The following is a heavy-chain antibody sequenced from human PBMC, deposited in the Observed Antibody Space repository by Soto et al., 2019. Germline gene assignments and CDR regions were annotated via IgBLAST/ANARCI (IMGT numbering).Heavy chain of an antibody. D-gene: IGHD4-17*01. CDR2: ISGNGEVI. CDR3: ARDVDADFRTDFDY. Sequence: PGGSLRLSCASSAFTFSDYYTHCNRRAPGKGLEWISYISGNGEVIQYAASARGRFTISRDNAENSVYLEMESLRDEDTALYYCARDVDADFRTDFDYWGRGTLVTVSS. V-gene: IGHV3-11*01. CDR1: AFTFSDYY. J-gene: IGHJ4*02.